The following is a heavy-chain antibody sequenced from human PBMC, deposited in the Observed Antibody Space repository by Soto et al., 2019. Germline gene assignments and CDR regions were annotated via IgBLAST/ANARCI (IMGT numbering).Heavy chain of an antibody. D-gene: IGHD2-15*01. CDR3: ARPYCSGGSCYDYFDY. CDR2: IWYDGSNK. Sequence: GGSLRLSCAASGFTFSSYGMHWVRQAPGKGLEWVAVIWYDGSNKYYADSVKGRFTISRDNSKNTLYLQMNSLRAEDTAVYYCARPYCSGGSCYDYFDYWGQGTLVTVSS. V-gene: IGHV3-33*01. CDR1: GFTFSSYG. J-gene: IGHJ4*02.